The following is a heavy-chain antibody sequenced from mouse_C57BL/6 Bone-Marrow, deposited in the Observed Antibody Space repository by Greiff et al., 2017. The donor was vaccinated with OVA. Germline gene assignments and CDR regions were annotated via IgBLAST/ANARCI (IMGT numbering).Heavy chain of an antibody. CDR3: ARDGGYGLYYFDY. Sequence: DVHLVESGGGLVKPGGSLKLSCAASGFTFSSYAMSWVRQTPEKRLEWVATISDGGSYTYYPDNVKGRFTISRDNAKNNLYLQMSHLKSEDTAMYDCARDGGYGLYYFDYWGQGTTLTVSA. CDR1: GFTFSSYA. J-gene: IGHJ2*01. CDR2: ISDGGSYT. V-gene: IGHV5-4*01. D-gene: IGHD2-2*01.